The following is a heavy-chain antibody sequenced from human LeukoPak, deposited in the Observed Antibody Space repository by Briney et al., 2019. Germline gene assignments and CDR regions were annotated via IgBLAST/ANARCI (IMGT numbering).Heavy chain of an antibody. Sequence: GASVKVSCMASGYTFTGYYMYWVRQAPGQGLEWMGWINPNGGDTKYAQKFQGRVTMTRDTSINTAYMEMSSLTSDDTAVYYCARGWYYDSTGGYYFDYWGQGTLVTVSS. CDR3: ARGWYYDSTGGYYFDY. V-gene: IGHV1-2*02. CDR1: GYTFTGYY. D-gene: IGHD3-22*01. J-gene: IGHJ4*02. CDR2: INPNGGDT.